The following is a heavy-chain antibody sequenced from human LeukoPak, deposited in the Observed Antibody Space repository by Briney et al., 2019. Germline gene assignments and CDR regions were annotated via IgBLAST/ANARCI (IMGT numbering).Heavy chain of an antibody. CDR3: ARSPLRSEMNPFDY. V-gene: IGHV4-34*01. D-gene: IGHD3-3*01. Sequence: SETLSLTCAVYGGSFSGYYWSWIRQPPGKGLEWIGEINHSGSTNYNPSLKSRVTISVDTSKNQFSLKLSSVTAADTAVYYCARSPLRSEMNPFDYRGQGTLVTVSS. CDR2: INHSGST. J-gene: IGHJ4*02. CDR1: GGSFSGYY.